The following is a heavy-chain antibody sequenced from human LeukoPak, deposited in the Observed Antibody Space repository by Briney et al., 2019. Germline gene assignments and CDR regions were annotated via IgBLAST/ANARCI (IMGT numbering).Heavy chain of an antibody. Sequence: GGSLRLSCAASKFTFSTYTMHWVRQAPGKGLKWVAVISHDGANKYHADSVKGRFTISRDNSKNTLYLQMNSLRAEDTAVYYCARDGGYSYGYAFDYWGQGTLVTVSS. CDR2: ISHDGANK. D-gene: IGHD5-18*01. CDR1: KFTFSTYT. CDR3: ARDGGYSYGYAFDY. V-gene: IGHV3-30*04. J-gene: IGHJ4*02.